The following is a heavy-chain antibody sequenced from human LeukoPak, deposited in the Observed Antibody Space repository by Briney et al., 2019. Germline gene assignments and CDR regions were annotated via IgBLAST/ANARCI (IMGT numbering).Heavy chain of an antibody. Sequence: PGGSLRLSCAASGFTFSSYAMHWVRQAPGXGLEWVALIWYDGSNKYYTDSVKGRFTISRDNSKNTLYLQMNSLRAEDTAVYYCARGKCGGDCYSDYWGQGTLVTVFS. CDR3: ARGKCGGDCYSDY. CDR1: GFTFSSYA. J-gene: IGHJ4*02. V-gene: IGHV3-33*01. CDR2: IWYDGSNK. D-gene: IGHD2-21*02.